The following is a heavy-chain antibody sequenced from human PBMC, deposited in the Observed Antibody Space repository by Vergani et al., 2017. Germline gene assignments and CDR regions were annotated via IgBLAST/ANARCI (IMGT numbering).Heavy chain of an antibody. Sequence: EVQLLESGGSLKQPGGSVRLSCAASGFTFSTYAMPLVLQAPGKGLEWVSALTGGGVSTYYADSFKGRFIISRDNSRDTLYLQMTSLKPEETASYYCVKDAGSYENCFDSWGQGTLVTVS. D-gene: IGHD1-26*01. CDR3: VKDAGSYENCFDS. CDR2: LTGGGVST. CDR1: GFTFSTYA. J-gene: IGHJ5*01. V-gene: IGHV3-23*01.